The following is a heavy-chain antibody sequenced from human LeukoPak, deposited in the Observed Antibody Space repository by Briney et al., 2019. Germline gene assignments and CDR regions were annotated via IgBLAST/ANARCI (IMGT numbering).Heavy chain of an antibody. CDR1: GYTFTSYY. V-gene: IGHV1-46*01. CDR3: ARGVYGDYPINPFDY. Sequence: GASVKVSCKASGYTFTSYYMHWVRQAPGQGLEWMGIINPGGGSTSYAQKFQGRVTMTRDTSTSTVYMELSSLRSEDTAVYYCARGVYGDYPINPFDYWGQGTLVTVSS. CDR2: INPGGGST. J-gene: IGHJ4*02. D-gene: IGHD4-17*01.